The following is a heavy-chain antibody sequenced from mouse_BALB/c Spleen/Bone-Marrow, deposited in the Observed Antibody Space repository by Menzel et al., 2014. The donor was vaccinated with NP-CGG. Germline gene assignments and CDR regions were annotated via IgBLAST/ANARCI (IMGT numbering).Heavy chain of an antibody. V-gene: IGHV1-77*01. Sequence: VQLQQSGPELVKPGASVKMSCKASGYTFTDYIINWVKQRTGQGLEWIGEIYPGSGSIYYNEKFKGEATLTADKSSNTAYMQFSSLTSEDSAVYFCARSPNWDPYYAMDYWGQGTSVTVSS. CDR1: GYTFTDYI. CDR3: ARSPNWDPYYAMDY. CDR2: IYPGSGSI. D-gene: IGHD4-1*01. J-gene: IGHJ4*01.